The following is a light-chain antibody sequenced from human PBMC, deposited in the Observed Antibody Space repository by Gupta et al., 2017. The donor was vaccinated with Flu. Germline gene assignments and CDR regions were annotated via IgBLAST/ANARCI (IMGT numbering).Light chain of an antibody. CDR3: QQRSNWPPIT. V-gene: IGKV3-11*01. CDR1: QSISNY. J-gene: IGKJ5*01. CDR2: DAS. Sequence: EIVLTQSPATLSLSPGERATLSCRASQSISNYLAWYQQKPGQAPRLLIYDASNRATGIPARFSGSGSGTDFTLTISSREPEDFAVYYCQQRSNWPPITFGQGTRMDIK.